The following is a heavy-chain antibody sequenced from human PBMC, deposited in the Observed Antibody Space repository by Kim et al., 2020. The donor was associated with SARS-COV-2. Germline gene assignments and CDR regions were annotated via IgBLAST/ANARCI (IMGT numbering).Heavy chain of an antibody. CDR3: ARLLGVAAAAFDI. V-gene: IGHV3-7*03. Sequence: VYSVKCRFTISRDNDRNSLYLQMNSLGAEETAVYYGARLLGVAAAAFDIWGQGTMVTVSS. J-gene: IGHJ3*02. D-gene: IGHD6-13*01.